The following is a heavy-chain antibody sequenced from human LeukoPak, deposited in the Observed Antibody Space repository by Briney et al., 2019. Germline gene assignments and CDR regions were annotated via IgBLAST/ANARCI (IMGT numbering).Heavy chain of an antibody. Sequence: GRSLRLSCAASGFTFSSYGMHWVRQAPGKGLEWVAVIWYDGSNKYYADSVKGRFTISRDNSKNSLYLQMNSLRAEDTAVYYCARYFDNTGYSWRRFDYWGQGALVTVSS. CDR1: GFTFSSYG. V-gene: IGHV3-33*01. CDR2: IWYDGSNK. J-gene: IGHJ4*02. D-gene: IGHD3-22*01. CDR3: ARYFDNTGYSWRRFDY.